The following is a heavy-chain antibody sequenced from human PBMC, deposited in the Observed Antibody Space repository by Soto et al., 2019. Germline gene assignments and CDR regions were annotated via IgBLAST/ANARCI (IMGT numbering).Heavy chain of an antibody. J-gene: IGHJ4*02. CDR2: INPSGGST. V-gene: IGHV1-46*01. CDR3: ARGNNYFSGTYAKIDY. Sequence: GASVKFSCKASGYIFINYYMHWVRQAPGQGLEWMAKINPSGGSTNYAQKFQGRITITRDRSTSTVFMDLSGLRSQDTAVYFCARGNNYFSGTYAKIDYWGQGTLVTVSS. D-gene: IGHD3-10*01. CDR1: GYIFINYY.